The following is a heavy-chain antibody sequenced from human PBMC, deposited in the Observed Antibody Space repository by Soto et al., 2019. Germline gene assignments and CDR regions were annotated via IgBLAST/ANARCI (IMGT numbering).Heavy chain of an antibody. V-gene: IGHV3-30-3*01. CDR1: GFTFSSYA. CDR2: ISYDGSNK. Sequence: QVQLVESGGGVVQPGRSLRLSCAASGFTFSSYAMHWVRQAPGKGLEWVAVISYDGSNKYYADSVKGRFTISRDNSKNTLYLQMNSLRAEDTAVYYCARDLGYSSSWYESAFYIWGQGTMVTVSS. J-gene: IGHJ3*02. D-gene: IGHD6-13*01. CDR3: ARDLGYSSSWYESAFYI.